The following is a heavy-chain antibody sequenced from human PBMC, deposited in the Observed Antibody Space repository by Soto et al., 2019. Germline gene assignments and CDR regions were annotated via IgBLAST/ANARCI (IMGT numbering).Heavy chain of an antibody. V-gene: IGHV3-33*01. CDR3: ARDLVYYYDSSDNAFDI. CDR2: IWYDGSNK. D-gene: IGHD3-22*01. Sequence: GGSLSLSCAASGFPFSSYGMHWVRQAPGKGLEWVAVIWYDGSNKYYADSVKGRFTISRDNSKNTLYLQMNSLRAEDTAVYYCARDLVYYYDSSDNAFDIWGQGTMVTVSS. CDR1: GFPFSSYG. J-gene: IGHJ3*02.